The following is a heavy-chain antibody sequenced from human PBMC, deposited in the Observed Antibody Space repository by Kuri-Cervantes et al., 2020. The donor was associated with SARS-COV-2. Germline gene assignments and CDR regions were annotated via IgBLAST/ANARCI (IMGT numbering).Heavy chain of an antibody. J-gene: IGHJ5*02. D-gene: IGHD3-3*01. CDR2: INPSGGST. Sequence: ASVKVSCKASGYTFTSYYMHWVRQAPGQGLEWMGIINPSGGSTSYARKFQGRVTMTRDTSTSTVYMELSSLRSEDTAVYYCAREDFVTIFGVSWGQGTLVTVSS. CDR1: GYTFTSYY. V-gene: IGHV1-46*01. CDR3: AREDFVTIFGVS.